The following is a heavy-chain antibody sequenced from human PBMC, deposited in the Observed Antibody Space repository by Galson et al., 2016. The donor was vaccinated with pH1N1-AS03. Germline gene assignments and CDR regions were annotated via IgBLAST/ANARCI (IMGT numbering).Heavy chain of an antibody. D-gene: IGHD6-13*01. CDR1: GYNFTTYW. J-gene: IGHJ4*02. V-gene: IGHV5-51*01. Sequence: QSGAEVKKPGESLRISCKGSGYNFTTYWIAWVRQMPGKGLEWMGIIHPRDSDTRYSPSFEGQVTISADKSIGTAYLQWSSLKSSDTAMYFCAGHQSTPYSRGSAYWGQGTLVTVSS. CDR3: AGHQSTPYSRGSAY. CDR2: IHPRDSDT.